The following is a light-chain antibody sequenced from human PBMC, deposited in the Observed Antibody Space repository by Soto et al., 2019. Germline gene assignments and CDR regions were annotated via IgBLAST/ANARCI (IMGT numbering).Light chain of an antibody. Sequence: VVKQSPGTLSLSQGERATLSCRASQSVSSSRLAWYRQKPGQAPRLLIYGASTRATGITDRFSGSVSGTDFTLIISVLEPEDFAVYYCQQYGTSPATFGQGTKVDIK. J-gene: IGKJ1*01. CDR1: QSVSSSR. CDR3: QQYGTSPAT. V-gene: IGKV3-20*01. CDR2: GAS.